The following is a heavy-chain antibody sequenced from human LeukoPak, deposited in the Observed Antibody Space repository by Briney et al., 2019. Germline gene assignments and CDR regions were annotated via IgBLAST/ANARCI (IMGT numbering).Heavy chain of an antibody. V-gene: IGHV3-7*01. CDR3: AREISYGDYPSGDAFDN. CDR1: AFTFSSYW. Sequence: PGGSLRLSCAASAFTFSSYWMSWVRQAPGKGLEWVANIQQDGSEKDYVDSVKGRFTISRDNAKNSLFLQMNSLRAEDTAVYFCAREISYGDYPSGDAFDNWGQGTMVTVSS. J-gene: IGHJ3*02. CDR2: IQQDGSEK. D-gene: IGHD4-17*01.